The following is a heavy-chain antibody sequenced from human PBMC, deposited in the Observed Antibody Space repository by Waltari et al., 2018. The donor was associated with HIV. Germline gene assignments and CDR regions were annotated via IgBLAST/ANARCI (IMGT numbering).Heavy chain of an antibody. V-gene: IGHV3-48*01. CDR3: ARDINGGWGY. CDR2: ISRSSSSI. J-gene: IGHJ4*02. Sequence: EVQLVESGGGLVQPGGSRRLDCAASGFTFSNYTMNWVRQDPGKGLEWVSYISRSSSSIFYADSVKGRFTISRDNAKNSLYLQMNSLRVEDTAVYYCARDINGGWGYWGQGTLVTVAS. D-gene: IGHD7-27*01. CDR1: GFTFSNYT.